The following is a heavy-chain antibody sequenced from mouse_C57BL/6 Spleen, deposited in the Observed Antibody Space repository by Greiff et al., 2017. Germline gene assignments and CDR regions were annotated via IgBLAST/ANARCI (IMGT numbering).Heavy chain of an antibody. D-gene: IGHD2-4*01. CDR2: IYPGSGST. Sequence: QVQLQQSGAELVKPGASVKMSCKASGYTFTGYWITWVKQRPGQGLEWIGDIYPGSGSTNYNEKFKSKATLTVDTSSSTAYMQLSSLTSEDSAVYYCASEDLNDYDLFDYWGQGTTLTVSS. J-gene: IGHJ2*01. CDR1: GYTFTGYW. V-gene: IGHV1-55*01. CDR3: ASEDLNDYDLFDY.